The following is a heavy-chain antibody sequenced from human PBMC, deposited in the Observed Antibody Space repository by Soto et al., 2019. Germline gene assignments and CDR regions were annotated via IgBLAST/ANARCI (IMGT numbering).Heavy chain of an antibody. CDR1: GFTFSDYY. Sequence: GGSLRLSCAASGFTFSDYYMSWIRQAPGKGLEWVSYIRSSGSPTYYAGSVKGRFTISRDNAKKSLYLQMNSLRAEDTAVYYCARMTSSLSPFDYWGQGTLVTVSS. D-gene: IGHD2-2*01. J-gene: IGHJ4*02. CDR2: IRSSGSPT. CDR3: ARMTSSLSPFDY. V-gene: IGHV3-11*04.